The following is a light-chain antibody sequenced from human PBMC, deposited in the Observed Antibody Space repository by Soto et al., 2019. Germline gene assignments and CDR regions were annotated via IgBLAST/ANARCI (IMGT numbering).Light chain of an antibody. CDR3: QQYGSSPP. CDR1: QNLGSKF. J-gene: IGKJ5*01. CDR2: GAF. V-gene: IGKV3-20*01. Sequence: EILLTQSPGTLSLSPGERATLSCRASQNLGSKFLAWYQQKPGKSPRLLIYGAFYRATGIPDRLIGSGSGTDFTLTIRSLEPEDVAVSYCQQYGSSPPFGQGTRLEIK.